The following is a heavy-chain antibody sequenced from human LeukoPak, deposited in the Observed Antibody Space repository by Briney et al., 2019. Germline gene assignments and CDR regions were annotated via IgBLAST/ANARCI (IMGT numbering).Heavy chain of an antibody. Sequence: QPGGSLRLSCAASGFTFSSYGMNWVRQAPGKGPERISYISRSGATIYYADSVKGRFTISRDNAKNSLYLQMSSLGAEDTAIYYCSRDRGGGDIYFDYWGQGTLVTVSS. CDR2: ISRSGATI. D-gene: IGHD2-21*02. CDR1: GFTFSSYG. CDR3: SRDRGGGDIYFDY. J-gene: IGHJ4*02. V-gene: IGHV3-48*03.